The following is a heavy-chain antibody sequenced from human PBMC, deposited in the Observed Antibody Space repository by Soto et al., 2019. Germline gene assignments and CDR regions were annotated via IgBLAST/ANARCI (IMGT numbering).Heavy chain of an antibody. CDR2: ISYDGSNK. D-gene: IGHD2-15*01. CDR1: GFTFSSYG. V-gene: IGHV3-30*18. CDR3: AKDRRDIVVVVAAGFDY. J-gene: IGHJ4*02. Sequence: PGGSLRLSCAASGFTFSSYGMHWVRQAPGKGLEWVAVISYDGSNKYYADSVKGRFTISRDNSKNTLYLQMNSLRAEDTAVYYCAKDRRDIVVVVAAGFDYWGQGTLVTVSS.